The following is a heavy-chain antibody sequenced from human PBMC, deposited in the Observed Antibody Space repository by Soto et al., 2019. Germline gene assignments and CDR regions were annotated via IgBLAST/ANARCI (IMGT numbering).Heavy chain of an antibody. J-gene: IGHJ6*02. CDR2: AGTTGDT. V-gene: IGHV3-13*04. D-gene: IGHD6-13*01. Sequence: GGSLRLSCAASGFTFSTYHIHWVRPQKGKGLEWVSGAGTTGDTYYAGSVKGRFTISRENVKNSVYLQMNSLTAGDTGVYYCARSPAAAPLGYGMDVWGQGTTVTVSS. CDR3: ARSPAAAPLGYGMDV. CDR1: GFTFSTYH.